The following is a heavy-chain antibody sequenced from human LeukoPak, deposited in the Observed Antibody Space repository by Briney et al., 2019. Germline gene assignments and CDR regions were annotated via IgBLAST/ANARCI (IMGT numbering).Heavy chain of an antibody. Sequence: ASVKVSCKASGYTFTSYAMNWVRQAPGQGLEWMGWINTNTGNPTYAQGFTGRFVFSLDTSVSTAYLQISSLKAEDTAVYYCARGGTNYYDSSGYYRPNYYYYYYMDVWGKGTTVTVSS. CDR1: GYTFTSYA. CDR2: INTNTGNP. J-gene: IGHJ6*03. V-gene: IGHV7-4-1*02. CDR3: ARGGTNYYDSSGYYRPNYYYYYYMDV. D-gene: IGHD3-22*01.